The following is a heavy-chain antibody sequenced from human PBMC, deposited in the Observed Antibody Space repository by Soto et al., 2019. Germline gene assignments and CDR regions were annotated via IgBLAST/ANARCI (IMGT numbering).Heavy chain of an antibody. CDR1: GFTFDDYA. CDR3: VKDSYADFHRVLSTAEYFFDY. J-gene: IGHJ4*01. D-gene: IGHD2-15*01. Sequence: LRLSCTASGFTFDDYAMHWVRQGPGRGLEWVSGITWNSGKIAYADSVKGRFTIARDDDNNSLYLQMNSLRPEDTALYYCVKDSYADFHRVLSTAEYFFDYWGHGXLVTVSS. V-gene: IGHV3-9*01. CDR2: ITWNSGKI.